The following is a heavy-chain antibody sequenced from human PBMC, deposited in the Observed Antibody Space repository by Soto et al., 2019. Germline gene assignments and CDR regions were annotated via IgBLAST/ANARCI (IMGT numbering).Heavy chain of an antibody. D-gene: IGHD3-10*01. CDR2: IKSKTDGGTT. CDR1: GFTFSNAW. CDR3: TTDWAVRGISYYYYYYGMDV. J-gene: IGHJ6*02. V-gene: IGHV3-15*01. Sequence: PXGSLILSCAASGFTFSNAWMSWVRQAPGRGLDWVGRIKSKTDGGTTDYAAPVKGRFTISRDDSKNTLYLQMNSLKTEDTAVYYCTTDWAVRGISYYYYYYGMDVWGQGTTVTVSS.